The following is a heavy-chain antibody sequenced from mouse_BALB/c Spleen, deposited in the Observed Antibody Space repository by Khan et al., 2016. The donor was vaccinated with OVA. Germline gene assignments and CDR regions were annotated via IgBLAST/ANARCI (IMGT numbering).Heavy chain of an antibody. D-gene: IGHD1-2*01. J-gene: IGHJ2*01. CDR3: ARTARIKY. Sequence: EVQLQESGPGLVKPSQSLSLTCTVTGYSITSGYGWDWIRQFPGNKLEWMGYISYSGSTNYNPSLKSRISITRDTAKNQFFLQLNSMTTEDTATYYYARTARIKYWGQGTTLTVSS. CDR1: GYSITSGYG. V-gene: IGHV3-1*02. CDR2: ISYSGST.